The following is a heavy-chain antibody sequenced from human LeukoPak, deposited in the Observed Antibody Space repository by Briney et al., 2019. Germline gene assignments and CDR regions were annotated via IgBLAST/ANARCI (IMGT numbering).Heavy chain of an antibody. Sequence: PGGSLRLSCAASGFTFSSYGMHWVRQAPGKGLEWVAFIRYDGSNKYYADSVKGRFTISRDNSKNTLYLQMNSLRAEDTAVYYCAGSRLNQWELLNYWGQGTLVTVSS. CDR1: GFTFSSYG. D-gene: IGHD1-26*01. V-gene: IGHV3-30*02. CDR3: AGSRLNQWELLNY. CDR2: IRYDGSNK. J-gene: IGHJ4*02.